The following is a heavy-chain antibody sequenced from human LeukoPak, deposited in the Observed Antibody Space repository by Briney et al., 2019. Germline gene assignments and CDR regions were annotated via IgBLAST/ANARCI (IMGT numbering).Heavy chain of an antibody. CDR3: AMGAYYFDY. J-gene: IGHJ4*02. Sequence: SETLSLTCTVCGCSISSYFWRWLGPPPGKGLVWIGNIYYTGSTNYNPSLKSRVTISVDTSKNQCSLKLSSVTAADTAVYYRAMGAYYFDYWGQGTLVTVSS. CDR1: GCSISSYF. D-gene: IGHD3-10*01. CDR2: IYYTGST. V-gene: IGHV4-59*01.